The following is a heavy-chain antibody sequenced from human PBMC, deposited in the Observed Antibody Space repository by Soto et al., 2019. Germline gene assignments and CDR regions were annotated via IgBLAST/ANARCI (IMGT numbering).Heavy chain of an antibody. V-gene: IGHV4-59*08. CDR3: ARRYGDYVGVFDY. CDR1: GGSISSYY. D-gene: IGHD4-17*01. CDR2: IYYSGST. J-gene: IGHJ4*02. Sequence: QVQLQESGPGLVKPSETLSLTCTVSGGSISSYYWSWIRQPPGKGLEWIGYIYYSGSTNYNPSLKSRVTISVDTSKNQFSLKLSSVTAADTAVYYCARRYGDYVGVFDYWGQGTLVTVSS.